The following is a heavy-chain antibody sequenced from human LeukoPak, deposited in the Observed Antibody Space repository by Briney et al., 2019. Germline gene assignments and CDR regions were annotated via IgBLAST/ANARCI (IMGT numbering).Heavy chain of an antibody. CDR3: ATLVYSGSRYHFDT. V-gene: IGHV4-59*02. D-gene: IGHD1-26*01. J-gene: IGHJ4*02. CDR2: FLYSGTT. Sequence: PSETLSLTCSVSNGAVKTYYWTWIRQPPGQGLEWIGNFLYSGTTTYRASLDSRLIISVDNSKNTVSLRLFSVTAADTAVYYCATLVYSGSRYHFDTWGQGTLVTVSS. CDR1: NGAVKTYY.